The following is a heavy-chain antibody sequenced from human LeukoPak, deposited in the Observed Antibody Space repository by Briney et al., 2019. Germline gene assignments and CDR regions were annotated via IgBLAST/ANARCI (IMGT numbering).Heavy chain of an antibody. J-gene: IGHJ3*02. Sequence: SETLSLTCTVFGGSISTYYWSWIRQPPGKGLEWIGYIYYSGSTNCNPSLKSRVTISVDTSKNQFSLKVSSVTAADTGVYYCARVSLDYGDALDIWGQGTMVTVSS. CDR1: GGSISTYY. CDR2: IYYSGST. V-gene: IGHV4-59*01. D-gene: IGHD4-17*01. CDR3: ARVSLDYGDALDI.